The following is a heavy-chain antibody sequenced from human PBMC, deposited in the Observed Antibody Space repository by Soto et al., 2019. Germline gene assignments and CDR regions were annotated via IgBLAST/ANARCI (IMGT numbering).Heavy chain of an antibody. Sequence: ASVKVSCKASGGTFSSYAISWVRRAPGQGLEWMGGIIPIFGTANYAQKFQGRVTITADESTSTAYMELSSLRSEDTAVYYCARGEFDIVVVPAAIGYYYYGMDVWGQGTTVTVSS. V-gene: IGHV1-69*13. CDR1: GGTFSSYA. J-gene: IGHJ6*02. CDR2: IIPIFGTA. D-gene: IGHD2-2*01. CDR3: ARGEFDIVVVPAAIGYYYYGMDV.